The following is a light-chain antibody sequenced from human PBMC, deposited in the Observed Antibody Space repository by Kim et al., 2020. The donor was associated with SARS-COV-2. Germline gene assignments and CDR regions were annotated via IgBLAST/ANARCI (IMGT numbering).Light chain of an antibody. V-gene: IGLV1-47*01. CDR2: MNN. J-gene: IGLJ2*01. Sequence: PGPRVTISCSGSSSNIGSNYVYWCQQLPETAPKLLIYMNNQRPSGVPDRFSGSKSGTSASLAISGLRSENEADYYCAAWDDSLSVVFGGGTQLTVL. CDR3: AAWDDSLSVV. CDR1: SSNIGSNY.